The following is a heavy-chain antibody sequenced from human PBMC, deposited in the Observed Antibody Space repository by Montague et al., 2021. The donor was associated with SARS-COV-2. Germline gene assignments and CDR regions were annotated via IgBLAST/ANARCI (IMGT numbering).Heavy chain of an antibody. D-gene: IGHD6-19*01. CDR1: GGSISSSNYY. Sequence: SETLSLTCTVSGGSISSSNYYWGWIRQPPGKGLEWIGSLFYSGSSXYNPSLKSPVTISVDTSKNQFSLRLSSVTAADTAVYYCVAEWLAIYYFDFWGQGTLVTVSS. CDR2: LFYSGSS. V-gene: IGHV4-39*01. CDR3: VAEWLAIYYFDF. J-gene: IGHJ4*02.